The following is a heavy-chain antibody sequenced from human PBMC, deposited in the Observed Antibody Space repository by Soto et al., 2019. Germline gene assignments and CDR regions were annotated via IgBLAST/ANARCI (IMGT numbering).Heavy chain of an antibody. V-gene: IGHV1-8*01. CDR2: MNPNSGNT. CDR1: GYTFTSYD. J-gene: IGHJ4*02. CDR3: ASSVDYGDFDY. D-gene: IGHD4-17*01. Sequence: QVQLVQSGAEVKKPGASVKVSCKASGYTFTSYDINWVRQATGQGLEWMGWMNPNSGNTGYAQKFQGXXTXTXNTSISTAYMELSSLRSEDTAVYYCASSVDYGDFDYWGQGTLVTVSS.